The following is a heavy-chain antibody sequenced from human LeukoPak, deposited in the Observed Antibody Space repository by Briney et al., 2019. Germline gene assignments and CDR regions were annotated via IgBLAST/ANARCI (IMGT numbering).Heavy chain of an antibody. CDR2: ISYDGSNK. D-gene: IGHD3-16*01. CDR1: GFTFSSYG. V-gene: IGHV3-30*18. CDR3: AKGAYDYVWGSLIDY. J-gene: IGHJ4*02. Sequence: GGSLRLSCAASGFTFSSYGMHWVRQAPGKGPEWVAVISYDGSNKYYADSVKGRFTISRDNSKNTLYLQMNSLRAEDTAVYYCAKGAYDYVWGSLIDYWGQGTLVTVSS.